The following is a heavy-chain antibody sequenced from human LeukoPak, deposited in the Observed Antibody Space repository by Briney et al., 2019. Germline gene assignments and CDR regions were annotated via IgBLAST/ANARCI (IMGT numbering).Heavy chain of an antibody. D-gene: IGHD3-3*01. CDR2: INHSGST. CDR1: GGSFSGYY. CDR3: ARLITIFGVVAWYFDL. V-gene: IGHV4-34*01. J-gene: IGHJ2*01. Sequence: PSETLSLTCAVYGGSFSGYYWSWIRQPPGKGLEWIGEINHSGSTNYNPSFKSRVTISVDTSKNQFSLKLSSVTAADTAVYDCARLITIFGVVAWYFDLWGRGTLVTVSS.